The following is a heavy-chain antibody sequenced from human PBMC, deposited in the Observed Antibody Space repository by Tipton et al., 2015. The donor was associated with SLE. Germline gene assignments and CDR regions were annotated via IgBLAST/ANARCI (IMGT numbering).Heavy chain of an antibody. Sequence: LSLTCAVYGGSFSGYYWSWIRQAPGKGLEWVAVISYDGSNKYYADSVKGRFTISRDNSKNTLYLQMNSLRAEDTAVYYCASQYSSRTRFDPWGQGTLVTVSS. D-gene: IGHD6-19*01. J-gene: IGHJ5*02. CDR3: ASQYSSRTRFDP. CDR1: GGSFSGYY. CDR2: ISYDGSNK. V-gene: IGHV3-30-3*01.